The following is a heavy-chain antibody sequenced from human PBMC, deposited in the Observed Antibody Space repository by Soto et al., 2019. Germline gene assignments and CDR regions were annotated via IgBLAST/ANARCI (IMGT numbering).Heavy chain of an antibody. CDR3: AREETAWPLAYGLDV. V-gene: IGHV3-21*01. D-gene: IGHD2-21*02. J-gene: IGHJ6*02. Sequence: PGGSLRLSCAASGFTFSGYSMNWFRQAPGKGLEWVASISTRSDIYYADSVKGRFTISRDNAKNSVSLQMNSLRAEDTAVYYCAREETAWPLAYGLDVWGQGTTVTVSS. CDR1: GFTFSGYS. CDR2: ISTRSDI.